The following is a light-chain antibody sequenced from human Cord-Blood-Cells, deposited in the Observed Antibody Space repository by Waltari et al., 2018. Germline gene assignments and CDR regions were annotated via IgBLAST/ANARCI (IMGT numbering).Light chain of an antibody. Sequence: EIVMTQSPATLSVSPGERATLSCRARQSGSSNLAWYQQQPGQAPRLLIYGAATRATGILARFIGGGSGTEFTRTISSLQSEDFVVYYCQQYNNWHPWTFGQGTKVEIK. V-gene: IGKV3-15*01. CDR2: GAA. CDR1: QSGSSN. CDR3: QQYNNWHPWT. J-gene: IGKJ1*01.